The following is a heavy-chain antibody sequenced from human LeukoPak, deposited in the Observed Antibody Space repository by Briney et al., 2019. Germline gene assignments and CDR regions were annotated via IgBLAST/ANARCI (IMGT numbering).Heavy chain of an antibody. V-gene: IGHV3-23*01. D-gene: IGHD4-17*01. CDR1: GLTFSSYA. Sequence: PGGSLRLSCAASGLTFSSYAMSWVRQAPGKGLEWVSAISGSGGSTYYADSVKGRFTISRDNSKNTLYLQMNSLRAEDTAVYYCAKFYGDYYYYYYMDVWGKGTTVTVSS. CDR3: AKFYGDYYYYYYMDV. J-gene: IGHJ6*03. CDR2: ISGSGGST.